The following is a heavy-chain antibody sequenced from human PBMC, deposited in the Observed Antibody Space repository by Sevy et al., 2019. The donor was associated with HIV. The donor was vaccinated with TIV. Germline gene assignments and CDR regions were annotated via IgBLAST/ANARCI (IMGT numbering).Heavy chain of an antibody. J-gene: IGHJ4*02. V-gene: IGHV1-24*01. Sequence: ASVKVSCKVSGYTLTELSMHWVRQAPGKGLEWMGGFDPEDGETIYAQKFQGRVTMTEDTSTDTAYMELSSLRSEDTAVYYCATGKGYCSSTSGQPDFDYWGQGTLVTVSS. CDR3: ATGKGYCSSTSGQPDFDY. CDR1: GYTLTELS. CDR2: FDPEDGET. D-gene: IGHD2-2*01.